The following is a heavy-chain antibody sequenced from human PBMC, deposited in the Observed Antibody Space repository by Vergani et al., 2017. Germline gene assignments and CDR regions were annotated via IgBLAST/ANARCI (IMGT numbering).Heavy chain of an antibody. CDR1: GFTFSSYE. J-gene: IGHJ4*02. Sequence: EVQLVESGGGLVQPGGSLRLSCAASGFTFSSYEMNWVRQAPGKGLGWVSYISSSGSTIYYADSVKGRFTISRDNAKNSLYLQMNSLRAEDTAVYYCARGWGLGVFDYGGQGTLVTVSS. CDR2: ISSSGSTI. V-gene: IGHV3-48*03. D-gene: IGHD3-10*01. CDR3: ARGWGLGVFDY.